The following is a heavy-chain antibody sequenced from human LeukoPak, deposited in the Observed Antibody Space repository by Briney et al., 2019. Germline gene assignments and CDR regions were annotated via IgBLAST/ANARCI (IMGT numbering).Heavy chain of an antibody. Sequence: SSETLSLTCTVSGYSISSGYYWGWIRQPPGKGLEWIGSIYHSGSTYYNPSLKSRVTISVDTSKNQFSLKLSSVTAADTAVYYCARVLGYCSSTSCYGWYARNGYFDYWGQGTLVTVSS. V-gene: IGHV4-38-2*02. D-gene: IGHD2-2*01. J-gene: IGHJ4*02. CDR3: ARVLGYCSSTSCYGWYARNGYFDY. CDR2: IYHSGST. CDR1: GYSISSGYY.